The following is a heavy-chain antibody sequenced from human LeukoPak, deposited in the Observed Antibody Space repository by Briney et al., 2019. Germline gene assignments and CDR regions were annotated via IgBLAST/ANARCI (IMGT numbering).Heavy chain of an antibody. CDR1: GFTFSSYG. CDR3: VPALSLQGGLVLDY. V-gene: IGHV3-30*02. D-gene: IGHD6-19*01. J-gene: IGHJ4*02. Sequence: GGSLRLSCAASGFTFSSYGMHWVRQAPGKGLEWVAFIRYDGSNKYYADSVKGRFTISRDNSKNTLYLQMNSLRAEDTAVYYCVPALSLQGGLVLDYWGQGTLVTVSS. CDR2: IRYDGSNK.